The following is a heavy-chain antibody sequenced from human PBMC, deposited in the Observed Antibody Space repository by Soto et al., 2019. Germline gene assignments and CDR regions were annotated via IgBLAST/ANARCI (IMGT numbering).Heavy chain of an antibody. J-gene: IGHJ6*02. CDR1: GFTFSSYG. CDR2: ISYDGSNK. Sequence: VGSLRLSCAASGFTFSSYGMHWVRQAPGKGLEWVAVISYDGSNKYYADSVKGRFTISRDNSKNTLYLQMNSLRAEDTAVYYCAKDSFGYCTGGSCFMDVWGQGTTVTVSS. CDR3: AKDSFGYCTGGSCFMDV. V-gene: IGHV3-30*18. D-gene: IGHD2-15*01.